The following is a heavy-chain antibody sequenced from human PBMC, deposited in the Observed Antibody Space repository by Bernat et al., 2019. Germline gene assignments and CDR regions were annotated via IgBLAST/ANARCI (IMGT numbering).Heavy chain of an antibody. D-gene: IGHD2-2*01. Sequence: EVQLLESGGGLVQPGGSLRLSCAASGFTFSSYAMSWVRQAPGKGLEWVSAIGGSGGTTYYADSVKGRFTISRDNSKNTLYLQMNSLRAEDTAVYYCARDHYCSSTSCRYYYYYGMDVWGQGTTVTVSS. J-gene: IGHJ6*02. V-gene: IGHV3-23*01. CDR3: ARDHYCSSTSCRYYYYYGMDV. CDR2: IGGSGGTT. CDR1: GFTFSSYA.